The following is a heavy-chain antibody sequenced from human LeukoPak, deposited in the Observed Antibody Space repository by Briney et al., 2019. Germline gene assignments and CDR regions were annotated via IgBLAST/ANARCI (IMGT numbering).Heavy chain of an antibody. Sequence: GGSLRLSCAASGFTFSSYGMHWVRQPPGKGLEWVSRITGDGGSTCYADSVKGRFSTSRDNAKNTLYLQMNSLRAEDTAVYYCASGRLVGATDYWGQGTLVTVSS. CDR3: ASGRLVGATDY. V-gene: IGHV3-74*01. D-gene: IGHD1-26*01. J-gene: IGHJ4*02. CDR1: GFTFSSYG. CDR2: ITGDGGST.